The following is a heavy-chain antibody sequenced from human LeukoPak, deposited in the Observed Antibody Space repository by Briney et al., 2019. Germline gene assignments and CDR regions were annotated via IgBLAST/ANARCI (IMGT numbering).Heavy chain of an antibody. CDR2: IKHDGSET. J-gene: IGHJ3*01. CDR1: GFTFTSYW. CDR3: ARGPGRVAVPATGSFDL. Sequence: GGSLRLSCAASGFTFTSYWMSWVRQAPGKGLEWVANIKHDGSETYYVDSVKGRFTISRDDAKKSLYLQMNSLRADDTALYYCARGPGRVAVPATGSFDLWGQGTMVTVS. D-gene: IGHD3-9*01. V-gene: IGHV3-7*03.